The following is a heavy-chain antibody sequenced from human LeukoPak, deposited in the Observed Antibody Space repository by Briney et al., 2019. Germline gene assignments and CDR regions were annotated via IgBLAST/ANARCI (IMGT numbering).Heavy chain of an antibody. Sequence: GGSLRLPCAASGFTFTNYEMIWIRQAPGKGLEWVSYISSSSTTIYYADSVKGRFTISRDNAKNSLYLQMNSLRAEDTALYYCARDRCSGGRCYSLSVGYMDVWGKGTTVTVSS. CDR3: ARDRCSGGRCYSLSVGYMDV. D-gene: IGHD2-15*01. CDR1: GFTFTNYE. CDR2: ISSSSTTI. J-gene: IGHJ6*03. V-gene: IGHV3-48*01.